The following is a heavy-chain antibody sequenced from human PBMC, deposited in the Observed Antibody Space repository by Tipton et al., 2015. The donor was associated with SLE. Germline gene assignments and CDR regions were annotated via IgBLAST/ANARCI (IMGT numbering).Heavy chain of an antibody. CDR1: GFSFSKHG. CDR3: AKLSTMIAVEDGFDV. CDR2: IRYDGSNE. Sequence: SLRLSCSASGFSFSKHGMYWVRQAPGKGLEWVAFIRYDGSNEHYADSVKGRFTISRDNSKNTVHLQMNSLRSEDTALYYCAKLSTMIAVEDGFDVWGQGTMVIVSS. D-gene: IGHD3-22*01. V-gene: IGHV3-30*02. J-gene: IGHJ3*01.